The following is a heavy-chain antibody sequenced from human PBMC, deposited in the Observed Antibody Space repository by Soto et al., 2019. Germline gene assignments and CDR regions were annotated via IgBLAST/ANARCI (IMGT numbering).Heavy chain of an antibody. J-gene: IGHJ4*02. CDR1: GDSVSSNSAA. CDR2: TYYRSKWYN. CDR3: ARDHAYCSSTSCYPATRGYYFDY. D-gene: IGHD2-2*01. Sequence: PSQTLSLTCAISGDSVSSNSAACNWIRQSPSRGLEWLGRTYYRSKWYNDYAVSVKSRITINPDTSKNQFSLQLNSVTPEDTAVYYCARDHAYCSSTSCYPATRGYYFDYWGQGTLVTVSS. V-gene: IGHV6-1*01.